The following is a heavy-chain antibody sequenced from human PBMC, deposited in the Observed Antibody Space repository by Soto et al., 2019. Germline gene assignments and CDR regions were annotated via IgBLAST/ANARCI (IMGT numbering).Heavy chain of an antibody. V-gene: IGHV1-3*01. CDR3: ARWDNGVWGSYCS. CDR2: INAGNGNT. Sequence: QVQLVQSGAEVKKPGASVKVSCKASGYTFTSYAMHWVRQAPGQRLEWMGWINAGNGNTKYSQKFQGRVTITRDTSASTAYMELISLRSEDTAVYYCARWDNGVWGSYCSWGQGTLVTVSS. D-gene: IGHD3-16*02. J-gene: IGHJ4*02. CDR1: GYTFTSYA.